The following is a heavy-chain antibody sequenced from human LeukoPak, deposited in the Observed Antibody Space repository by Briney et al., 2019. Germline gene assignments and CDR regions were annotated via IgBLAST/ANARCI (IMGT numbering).Heavy chain of an antibody. CDR3: ARGDPASIAARPFDY. J-gene: IGHJ4*02. Sequence: PGGSLRLSCAASGFTFSSYAMSWVRQAPGKGLEWVSAISGSGGSTYYADSVKGRFTISRDNSKNTLYLQMNSLRAEATAVYYCARGDPASIAARPFDYWGQGTLVTVSS. D-gene: IGHD6-6*01. V-gene: IGHV3-23*01. CDR2: ISGSGGST. CDR1: GFTFSSYA.